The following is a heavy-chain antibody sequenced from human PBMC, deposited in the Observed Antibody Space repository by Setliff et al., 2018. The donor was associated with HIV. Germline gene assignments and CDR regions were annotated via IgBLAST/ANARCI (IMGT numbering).Heavy chain of an antibody. V-gene: IGHV1-46*02. J-gene: IGHJ3*02. D-gene: IGHD6-19*01. CDR1: GDTFNNCA. Sequence: GASVKVSCKASGDTFNNCAVTWVRQAPGQGLEWMGGSIPSGGGTTYAQTFQDRVTMSRDTSTSTVYMELSSLRSEDTAVYYCAREALHAGGWRGAFDIWGQGTMVTVSS. CDR2: SIPSGGGT. CDR3: AREALHAGGWRGAFDI.